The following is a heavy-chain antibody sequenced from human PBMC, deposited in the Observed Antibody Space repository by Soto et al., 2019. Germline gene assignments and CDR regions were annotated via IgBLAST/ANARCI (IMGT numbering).Heavy chain of an antibody. CDR2: VHYSGSV. Sequence: SETLSLTCTVSGGSISFDHYHWTWIRQPPGKGLEWIGYVHYSGSVLYNPSLQSRVSISVDTSKNQFSLKLSSVTAADTAVFFCAREDDGGDRDYYGLDVWGQGTRVTVSS. J-gene: IGHJ6*02. D-gene: IGHD2-21*02. CDR1: GGSISFDHYH. V-gene: IGHV4-30-4*01. CDR3: AREDDGGDRDYYGLDV.